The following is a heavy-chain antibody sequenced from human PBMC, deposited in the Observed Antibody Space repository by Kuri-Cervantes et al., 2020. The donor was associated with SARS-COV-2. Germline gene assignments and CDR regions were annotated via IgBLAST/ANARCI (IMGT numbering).Heavy chain of an antibody. CDR1: GFTFSSYS. V-gene: IGHV3-48*04. CDR2: ISSSSSTI. J-gene: IGHJ6*02. CDR3: ARAVHMDV. Sequence: ETLSLTCAASGFTFSSYSMNWVRQAPGKGLEWVSYISSSSSTIYYADSVKGRFTISRDNAKNSLYLQMNSLRAEDTAVYYCARAVHMDVWGQGTTVTVSS.